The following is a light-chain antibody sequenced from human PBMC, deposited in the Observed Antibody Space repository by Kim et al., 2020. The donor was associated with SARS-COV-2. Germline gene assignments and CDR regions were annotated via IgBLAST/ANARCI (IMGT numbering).Light chain of an antibody. V-gene: IGKV3-20*01. CDR3: QRYGTAFLS. Sequence: LWPGERVPLARMAGQSVVSNSRSWYQQIPGQAPRRLSYAASKRATGIPDRFTGSWSGTDFTLTISSLMPEDFAVYYCQRYGTAFLSWGQGTKLEIK. J-gene: IGKJ2*03. CDR1: QSVVSNS. CDR2: AAS.